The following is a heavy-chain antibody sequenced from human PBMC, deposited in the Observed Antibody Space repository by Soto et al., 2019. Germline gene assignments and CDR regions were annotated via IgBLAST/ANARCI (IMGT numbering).Heavy chain of an antibody. CDR1: GFTFSSYG. J-gene: IGHJ6*02. D-gene: IGHD3-9*01. V-gene: IGHV3-33*01. CDR2: IWYDGSNK. Sequence: GGSLRLSCAASGFTFSSYGMHWVRQAPGKGLEWVAVIWYDGSNKYYADSVKGRFTISRDNSKNTLYLQMNSLRAEDTAVYYCARDPTYYDILTGYNYYYGMDVWGQGTTVTVSS. CDR3: ARDPTYYDILTGYNYYYGMDV.